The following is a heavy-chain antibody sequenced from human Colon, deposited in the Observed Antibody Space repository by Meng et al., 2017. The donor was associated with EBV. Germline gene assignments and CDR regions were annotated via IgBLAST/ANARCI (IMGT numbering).Heavy chain of an antibody. D-gene: IGHD5-24*01. CDR2: MDHRGNT. CDR1: GGSIRSTYW. Sequence: LQAVVSGSAKTAVARSLACVVSGGSIRSTYWWTCVRQSAGKWPERIGGMDHRGNTNYNPSLRRRVTISMGKSNNQLSLKLNSVTAADTAVCYCATQESRDGHNPYWGQGTLVTVSS. J-gene: IGHJ4*02. CDR3: ATQESRDGHNPY. V-gene: IGHV4-4*02.